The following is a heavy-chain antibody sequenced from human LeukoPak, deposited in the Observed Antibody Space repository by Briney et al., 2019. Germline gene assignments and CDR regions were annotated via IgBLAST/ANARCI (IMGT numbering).Heavy chain of an antibody. J-gene: IGHJ4*02. D-gene: IGHD3-9*01. Sequence: SETLSLTCTVSGGSISSGGYYWSWIRQPPGKGLEWIGYIYHSGSTYYNPSLKSRVTISVDTSKNQFSLKLSSVTAADTAVYYCARAHDISTGYYWFDYWGQGTLVTVSS. CDR3: ARAHDISTGYYWFDY. CDR2: IYHSGST. V-gene: IGHV4-30-2*05. CDR1: GGSISSGGYY.